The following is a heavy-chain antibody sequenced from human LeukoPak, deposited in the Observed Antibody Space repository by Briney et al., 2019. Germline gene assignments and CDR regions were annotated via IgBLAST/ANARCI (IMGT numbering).Heavy chain of an antibody. CDR1: GFTFSSYA. D-gene: IGHD5-18*01. J-gene: IGHJ4*02. Sequence: GGSLSLSCAASGFTFSSYAMSWVRQAPGKGLEWVSGISGSGGSTYYADSVKGRFTISRDNSKNTVYVQMHSLRAENTAISDVAIPNREYSEGYRDYWVQGTLVTVSS. CDR2: ISGSGGST. V-gene: IGHV3-23*01. CDR3: AIPNREYSEGYRDY.